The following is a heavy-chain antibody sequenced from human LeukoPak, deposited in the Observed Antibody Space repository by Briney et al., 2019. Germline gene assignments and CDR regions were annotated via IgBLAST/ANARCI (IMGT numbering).Heavy chain of an antibody. CDR1: GGSISSYY. D-gene: IGHD4-23*01. J-gene: IGHJ4*02. CDR3: ARDDGGKGFDY. CDR2: IYYSGST. V-gene: IGHV4-59*01. Sequence: KPSETPSLTCTVSGGSISSYYWSWIRQPPGKGLEWIGYIYYSGSTNYNPSLKSRVTISVDTSKNQFSLKLSSVTAADTAVYYCARDDGGKGFDYWGQGTLVTVSS.